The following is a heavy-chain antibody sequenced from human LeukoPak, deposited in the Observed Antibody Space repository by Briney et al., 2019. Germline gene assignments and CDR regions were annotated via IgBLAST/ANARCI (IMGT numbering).Heavy chain of an antibody. J-gene: IGHJ4*02. V-gene: IGHV1-2*02. CDR3: ARDGTGVYNLVQY. CDR2: INPSSGGT. Sequence: ASVKVSCTASGYTFTGYYMHWVRQAPGQGLEWMGWINPSSGGTNYAQKFQGRVTMTRDTSISAVYMELSRLRSDDTAVYYCARDGTGVYNLVQYWGQGTLVTVSS. D-gene: IGHD5-24*01. CDR1: GYTFTGYY.